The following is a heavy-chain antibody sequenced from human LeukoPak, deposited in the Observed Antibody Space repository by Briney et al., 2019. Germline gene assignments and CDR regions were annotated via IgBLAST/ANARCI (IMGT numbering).Heavy chain of an antibody. V-gene: IGHV3-48*03. D-gene: IGHD6-13*01. J-gene: IGHJ4*02. CDR1: GFTFSSYE. Sequence: GGSLRLSCSASGFTFSSYEMNWVRQAPGKGLEWISYITGSGDTIYYADSVKGRFTISRDNSKNTLYLQMISLRTEDTAVYYCAKDPRRYSRTGGYFDYWGQGTLVTVSS. CDR2: ITGSGDTI. CDR3: AKDPRRYSRTGGYFDY.